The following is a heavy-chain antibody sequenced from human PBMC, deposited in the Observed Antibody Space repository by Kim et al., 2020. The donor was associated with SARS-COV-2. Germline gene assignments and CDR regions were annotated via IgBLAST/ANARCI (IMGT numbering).Heavy chain of an antibody. J-gene: IGHJ4*02. Sequence: DGSEKYYVDSVKGRFTISRDNAKNSLYLQMNSLRAEDTAVYYCARGTVYVYWGQGTLVTVSS. CDR2: DGSEK. CDR3: ARGTVYVY. D-gene: IGHD3-10*02. V-gene: IGHV3-7*03.